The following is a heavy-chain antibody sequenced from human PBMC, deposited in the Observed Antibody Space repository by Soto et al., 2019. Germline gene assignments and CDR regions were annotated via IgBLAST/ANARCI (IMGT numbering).Heavy chain of an antibody. J-gene: IGHJ4*02. CDR2: IDPSDSHT. V-gene: IGHV5-10-1*01. CDR1: GYSFTGYW. Sequence: GESLKISCKGSGYSFTGYWITWVRQKPGKGLEWMGRIDPSDSHTYYSPSFRGHVTISVTKSITTVFLQWSSLRASDTAMYYCGSQIYYSDTVPNYQYCIDFWGQGTPVTVSS. D-gene: IGHD3-22*01. CDR3: GSQIYYSDTVPNYQYCIDF.